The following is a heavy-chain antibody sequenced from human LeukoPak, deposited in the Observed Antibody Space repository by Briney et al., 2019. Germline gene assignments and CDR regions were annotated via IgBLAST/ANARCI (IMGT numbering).Heavy chain of an antibody. CDR2: IKQDGSEK. CDR1: RFTFSSYW. CDR3: VKPITISGSTDAFDI. D-gene: IGHD3-3*01. Sequence: PRGSLRLSCTASRFTFSSYWMNWVRQAPGKGLEWVANIKQDGSEKYYVDSVKGRFTISRDNAKNSLYLQMNSLRAEDTAMYYCVKPITISGSTDAFDIWGQGTMVTVSS. V-gene: IGHV3-7*01. J-gene: IGHJ3*02.